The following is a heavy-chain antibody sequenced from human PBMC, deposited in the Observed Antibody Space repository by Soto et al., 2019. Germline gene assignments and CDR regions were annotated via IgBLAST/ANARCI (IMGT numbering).Heavy chain of an antibody. J-gene: IGHJ3*02. CDR2: IRSKAYGGTT. CDR3: TRARSGSYYVAFEI. V-gene: IGHV3-49*03. D-gene: IGHD3-10*01. CDR1: GFTFVDYA. Sequence: GGSLRLSCTASGFTFVDYAMSWFRQAPGKGLEWVGFIRSKAYGGTTEYAASVKGRFTISRDDSKSIAYLQMNSLKTEDTAVYYCTRARSGSYYVAFEIWGQGTMVTVSS.